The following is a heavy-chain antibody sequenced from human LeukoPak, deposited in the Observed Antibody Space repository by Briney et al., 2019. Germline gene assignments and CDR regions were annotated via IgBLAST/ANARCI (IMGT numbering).Heavy chain of an antibody. J-gene: IGHJ4*02. V-gene: IGHV5-51*01. Sequence: PGESLKISCKGSGYSFTSYWIGWVRQMPGKGLEWMGIFYPGDSDTRYSPSFQGQVTISADKSISTAYLQWSSLKASDTAIYYCARLAARLSSSWYGVDYWGQGTLVTVSS. CDR2: FYPGDSDT. CDR3: ARLAARLSSSWYGVDY. D-gene: IGHD6-13*01. CDR1: GYSFTSYW.